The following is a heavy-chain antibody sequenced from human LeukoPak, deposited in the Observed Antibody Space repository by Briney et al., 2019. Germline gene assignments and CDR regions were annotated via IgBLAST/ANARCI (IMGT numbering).Heavy chain of an antibody. CDR1: GFTFSNYA. V-gene: IGHV4-39*01. CDR2: IYYSGST. Sequence: SGGSLRLSCAASGFTFSNYAMSWVRQASGKGLEWLGSIYYSGSTYYNPSLKSRVTISVDTSKNQLSLKLSSVTAADTAVYYCASARTSSRSWFTFDYWGQGILVTVSS. D-gene: IGHD6-13*01. CDR3: ASARTSSRSWFTFDY. J-gene: IGHJ4*02.